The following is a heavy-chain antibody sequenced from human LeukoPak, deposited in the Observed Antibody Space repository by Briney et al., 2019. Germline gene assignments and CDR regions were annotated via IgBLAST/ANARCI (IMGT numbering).Heavy chain of an antibody. V-gene: IGHV1-2*02. CDR2: INPNSGGT. J-gene: IGHJ6*03. Sequence: ASVKVSCKASGYTFTGYYMHWVRQARGQGLEWMGWINPNSGGTNYAQKFQGRVTMTRDTSISTAYMELSRLRSDDTAVYYCATGYSYGYYYYYYMDVWGKGTTVTVSS. CDR1: GYTFTGYY. D-gene: IGHD5-18*01. CDR3: ATGYSYGYYYYYYMDV.